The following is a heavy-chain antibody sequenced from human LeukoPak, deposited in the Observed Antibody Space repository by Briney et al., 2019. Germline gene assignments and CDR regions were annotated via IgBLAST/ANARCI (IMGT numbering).Heavy chain of an antibody. CDR3: TRDPEALDY. CDR2: IRKTTTTT. Sequence: PGGSLRLSCAASGFTISDYSMNWVRQAPGKGLEWISYIRKTTTTTYYADSVRGRFASSRDSAKNAVYLQMNSLRDDDTAVYYCTRDPEALDYWGQGTLVTVSS. J-gene: IGHJ4*02. V-gene: IGHV3-48*02. CDR1: GFTISDYS.